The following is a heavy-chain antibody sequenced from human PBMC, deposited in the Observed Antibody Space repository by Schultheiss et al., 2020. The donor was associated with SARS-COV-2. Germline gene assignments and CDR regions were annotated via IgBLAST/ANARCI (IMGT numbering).Heavy chain of an antibody. J-gene: IGHJ6*02. V-gene: IGHV4-61*08. CDR2: IFYSGST. CDR1: GGSISSGGYY. CDR3: ARHHFSGYCTGGSCEYYYYYYGMDV. Sequence: SETLSLTCTVSGGSISSGGYYWSWIRQPPGKGLEWIGYIFYSGSTYYNPSLQSRVSISVDTSKNQFSLNLSSVTAADTAVYYCARHHFSGYCTGGSCEYYYYYYGMDVWGQGTTVTVSS. D-gene: IGHD2-15*01.